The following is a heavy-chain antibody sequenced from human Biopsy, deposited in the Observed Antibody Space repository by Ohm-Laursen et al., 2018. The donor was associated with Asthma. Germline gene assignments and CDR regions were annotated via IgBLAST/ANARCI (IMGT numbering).Heavy chain of an antibody. CDR2: HDHEEGGT. D-gene: IGHD4-17*01. Sequence: GPSVKVSCKISGYSLTDLSMHWVRQAPGQGLEWMGGHDHEEGGTVNARRFQGRVTMTEDTSTDTAYMELSSLSSGDTAVYYCASDFPKDYVRYNFQFWGQGTLVTVSS. V-gene: IGHV1-24*01. J-gene: IGHJ4*02. CDR1: GYSLTDLS. CDR3: ASDFPKDYVRYNFQF.